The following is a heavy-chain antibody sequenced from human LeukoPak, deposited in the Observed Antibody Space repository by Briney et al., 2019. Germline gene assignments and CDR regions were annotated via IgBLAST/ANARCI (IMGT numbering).Heavy chain of an antibody. CDR2: IYYSGST. V-gene: IGHV4-61*01. CDR1: GGSISSSNYY. D-gene: IGHD2-21*02. J-gene: IGHJ4*02. CDR3: ARAPGVMTAFDY. Sequence: SETLSLTCTVSGGSISSSNYYWSWIRQPPGKGLEWIAFIYYSGSTNYNPSLRSRVTISVDTSKNQFSLKLSSVTAADTAVYYCARAPGVMTAFDYWGQGTLVTVSS.